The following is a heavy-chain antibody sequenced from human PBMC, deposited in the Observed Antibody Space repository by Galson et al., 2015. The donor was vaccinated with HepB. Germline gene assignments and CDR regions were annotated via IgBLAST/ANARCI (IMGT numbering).Heavy chain of an antibody. D-gene: IGHD3-22*01. CDR3: ARDSTDTSGYYLFDY. CDR1: GFTFSTSN. V-gene: IGHV3-48*01. J-gene: IGHJ4*02. CDR2: ISSSSNMI. Sequence: SLRLSCAASGFTFSTSNMNWVRQAPGKGLEWVSYISSSSNMIYYADSVKGRFTISRDNVKKSLYLQMNSLRVEDTAVYYCARDSTDTSGYYLFDYWGQGTLVTVSS.